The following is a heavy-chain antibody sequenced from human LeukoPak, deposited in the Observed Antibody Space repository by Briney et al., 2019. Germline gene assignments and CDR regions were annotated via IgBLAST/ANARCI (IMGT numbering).Heavy chain of an antibody. D-gene: IGHD3-9*01. Sequence: GASVKVSCKASGYTFTGYYMHWVRQAPGQGLEWMGRINPNSGGTNYAQKFQGRVTMTRDTSISTAYMELSRLRSDDTAVYYCARAPTRLRYFDWLLQNWGQGTLVTVSS. CDR1: GYTFTGYY. CDR2: INPNSGGT. V-gene: IGHV1-2*06. J-gene: IGHJ4*02. CDR3: ARAPTRLRYFDWLLQN.